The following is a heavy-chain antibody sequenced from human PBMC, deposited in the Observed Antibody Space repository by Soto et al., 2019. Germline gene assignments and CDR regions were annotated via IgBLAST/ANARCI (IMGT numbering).Heavy chain of an antibody. J-gene: IGHJ6*02. D-gene: IGHD4-4*01. CDR2: IYYSGST. CDR3: ARALQSVTYYYYYYYGMDV. CDR1: GGSISSGDYY. V-gene: IGHV4-30-4*01. Sequence: QVQLQESGPGLVKPSQTLSLTCTVSGGSISSGDYYWSWIRQPPGKGLEWIGYIYYSGSTYYNPSLKSRVTMSVDTSKNQFSLKLSSVTAADTAVYYCARALQSVTYYYYYYYGMDVWGQGTTVTVSS.